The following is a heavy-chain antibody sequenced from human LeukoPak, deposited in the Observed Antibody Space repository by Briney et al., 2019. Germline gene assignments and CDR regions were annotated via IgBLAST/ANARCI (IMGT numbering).Heavy chain of an antibody. J-gene: IGHJ4*02. CDR2: IRQDGSQK. CDR3: ARSEVLYSSGWLDY. CDR1: GFTFSTYS. V-gene: IGHV3-7*01. D-gene: IGHD6-19*01. Sequence: GGSLRLSCAASGFTFSTYSMSWVRQAPGKGLEWVATIRQDGSQKYYVDSVKGRFTISRDNAKNSLYLQMNSLRAEDTAVYYCARSEVLYSSGWLDYWGQGTLVTVSS.